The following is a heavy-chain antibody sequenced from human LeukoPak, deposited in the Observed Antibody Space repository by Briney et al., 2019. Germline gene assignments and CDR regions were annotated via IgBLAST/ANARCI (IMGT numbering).Heavy chain of an antibody. D-gene: IGHD3-10*01. V-gene: IGHV4-59*01. CDR1: GGSISSYY. CDR3: ARGRGTGLDV. Sequence: SETLSLTCTVSGGSISSYYWSWIRQPPGKGLEWIGYIYYSGSTNYNPSLKSRVTISVDTSKNQFSLKLSSVTAADTAVYYCARGRGTGLDVWGKGTTDTVSS. CDR2: IYYSGST. J-gene: IGHJ6*04.